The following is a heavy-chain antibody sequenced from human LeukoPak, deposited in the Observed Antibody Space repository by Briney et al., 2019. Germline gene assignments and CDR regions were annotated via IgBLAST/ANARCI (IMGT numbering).Heavy chain of an antibody. CDR3: ARGPRIAAAGTAPRNYYMDV. Sequence: SETLSPTCAVYGGSFSGYYWSWIRQPPGKGLEWIGEINHSGSTNYNPSLKSRVTISVDTSKNQFSLKLSPVTAADTAVYYCARGPRIAAAGTAPRNYYMDVWGKGTTVTVSS. V-gene: IGHV4-34*01. J-gene: IGHJ6*03. D-gene: IGHD6-13*01. CDR2: INHSGST. CDR1: GGSFSGYY.